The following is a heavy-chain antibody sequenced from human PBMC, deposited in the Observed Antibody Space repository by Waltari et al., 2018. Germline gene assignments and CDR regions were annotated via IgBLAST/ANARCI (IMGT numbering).Heavy chain of an antibody. D-gene: IGHD2-2*01. CDR2: IYYSGST. J-gene: IGHJ4*02. Sequence: QGQLQEAGPGLVNPTRTLYHTCTVSGGSISSGDYYVSWTRQPPGKGLEWIGYIYYSGSTYYNPSLKSRVTISVDTSKNQFSLKLSSVTAADTAVYYCARVPVPFYSFDYWGQGTLVTVSS. CDR3: ARVPVPFYSFDY. V-gene: IGHV4-30-4*08. CDR1: GGSISSGDYY.